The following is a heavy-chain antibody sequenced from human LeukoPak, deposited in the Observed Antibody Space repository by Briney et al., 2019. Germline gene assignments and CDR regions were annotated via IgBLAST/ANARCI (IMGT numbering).Heavy chain of an antibody. Sequence: GGSLRLSCAASGFTFSNYGMHWVRQAPGKGLEWVAVIWYDGRNKYYADSVKGRFTISRDNAKNSLYLQMNSLRVEDTAFYYCAKDNRRHYTSGPNPDSLHWGQGALVTVSS. CDR1: GFTFSNYG. CDR2: IWYDGRNK. D-gene: IGHD6-19*01. J-gene: IGHJ4*02. CDR3: AKDNRRHYTSGPNPDSLH. V-gene: IGHV3-33*03.